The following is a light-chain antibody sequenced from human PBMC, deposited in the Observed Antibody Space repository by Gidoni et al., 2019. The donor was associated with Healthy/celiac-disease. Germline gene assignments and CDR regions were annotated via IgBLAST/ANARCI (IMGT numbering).Light chain of an antibody. J-gene: IGLJ2*01. V-gene: IGLV1-40*01. CDR3: QSYDSSLSVHVV. CDR1: SPNIGAGYD. CDR2: GNS. Sequence: QSVLTQPPSVSGAPGQRVTISCTGRSPNIGAGYDVHWYQQLPGTAPKLLIYGNSNRPSGVPDRFSGSKSGTSASLAITGLQAEDEADYYCQSYDSSLSVHVVFGGETKLTVL.